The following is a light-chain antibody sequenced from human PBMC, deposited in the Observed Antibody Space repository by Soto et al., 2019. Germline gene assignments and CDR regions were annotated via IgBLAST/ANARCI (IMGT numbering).Light chain of an antibody. CDR3: QQYDSFLWT. J-gene: IGKJ1*01. CDR1: QGISDW. Sequence: DIQMTQSPSTLSASVGDRVTITCRASQGISDWLAWYQQKPGKPPRLLIYDSSSLDTGVPSRFSGSGYGTELTLTISGLQPEDFATIYCQQYDSFLWTFGQGTSVDIK. V-gene: IGKV1-5*01. CDR2: DSS.